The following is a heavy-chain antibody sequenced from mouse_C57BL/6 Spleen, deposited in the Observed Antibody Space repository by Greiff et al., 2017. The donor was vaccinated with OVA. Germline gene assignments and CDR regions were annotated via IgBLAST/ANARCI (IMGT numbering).Heavy chain of an antibody. J-gene: IGHJ2*01. CDR3: AGDYGSSFDY. D-gene: IGHD1-1*01. CDR1: GYTFTSYW. Sequence: QVQLQQPGAELVRPGTSVKLSCKASGYTFTSYWMHWVKQRPGQGLEWIGVIDPSDSYTNYNQKFKGKATLTVDTSSSTAYMQLSSLTSEDSAVYYCAGDYGSSFDYWGQGTTLTVSS. CDR2: IDPSDSYT. V-gene: IGHV1-59*01.